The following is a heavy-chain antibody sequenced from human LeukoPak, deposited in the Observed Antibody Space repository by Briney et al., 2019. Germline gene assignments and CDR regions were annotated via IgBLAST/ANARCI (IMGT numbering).Heavy chain of an antibody. Sequence: GESLKISCKGSGYSFTSYWISWVRQMPGKGLEWMGRIDPSDSYTNYSPPFQGHVTISADKSISTAYLQWSSLKASDTAMYYCARQYNWNDEYDYWGQGTLVTVSS. V-gene: IGHV5-10-1*01. D-gene: IGHD1-1*01. CDR2: IDPSDSYT. CDR3: ARQYNWNDEYDY. J-gene: IGHJ4*02. CDR1: GYSFTSYW.